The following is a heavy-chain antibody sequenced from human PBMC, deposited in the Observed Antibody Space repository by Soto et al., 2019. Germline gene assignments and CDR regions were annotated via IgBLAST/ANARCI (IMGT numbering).Heavy chain of an antibody. CDR2: IYGNGGGT. V-gene: IGHV3-23*01. CDR3: AKDAPVDGYWDFNY. CDR1: GFTFSTYS. J-gene: IGHJ4*02. Sequence: EVQLLESGGALVQPGGSLRLSCAGSGFTFSTYSMNWVRQAPGKGLEWVSGIYGNGGGTFYGDSVKGRFTISRDNSKNALCLQMSGLRAEDTAVYYFAKDAPVDGYWDFNYGCQGTLVTVSS. D-gene: IGHD5-12*01.